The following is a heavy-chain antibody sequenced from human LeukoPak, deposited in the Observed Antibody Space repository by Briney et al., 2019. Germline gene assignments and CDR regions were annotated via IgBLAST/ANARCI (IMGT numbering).Heavy chain of an antibody. D-gene: IGHD6-13*01. Sequence: GGSLRLSCAASGFTFSSYSMNWVRQAPGKGLEWVSSISSSSSYIYYADSVKGRFTISRDNAKNSLCLQMNSLRAEDTAVYYCARGRVSYYYMDVWGKGTTVTVSS. CDR3: ARGRVSYYYMDV. V-gene: IGHV3-21*01. J-gene: IGHJ6*03. CDR2: ISSSSSYI. CDR1: GFTFSSYS.